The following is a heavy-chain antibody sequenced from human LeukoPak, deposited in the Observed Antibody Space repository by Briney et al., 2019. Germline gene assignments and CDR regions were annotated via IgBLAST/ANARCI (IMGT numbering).Heavy chain of an antibody. V-gene: IGHV3-64*01. D-gene: IGHD3-22*01. CDR1: GFTFRSYG. Sequence: PGGSLRRSCAASGFTFRSYGMHWVRQAPGKGLEYVSAISSNGGRTYYANSVKGRFTISRDNSRNTLYLQMGSLRAEDMAVYDCATYYYDSGGFHFHHWGQGTLVTVSS. CDR3: ATYYYDSGGFHFHH. J-gene: IGHJ1*01. CDR2: ISSNGGRT.